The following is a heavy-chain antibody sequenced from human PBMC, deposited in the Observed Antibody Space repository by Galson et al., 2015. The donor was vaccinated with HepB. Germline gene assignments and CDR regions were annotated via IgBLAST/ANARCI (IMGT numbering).Heavy chain of an antibody. V-gene: IGHV1-24*01. D-gene: IGHD1-26*01. Sequence: SVKVSCKVSRYTLTELAMHWVRQAPGKGLEWMGGFDPEDGETIYAQKFQGRVTMTEDTSTDTAYMELSSLRSEDAAVYYCATALSGSFDWFDPWGQGTLVTVSS. CDR1: RYTLTELA. CDR2: FDPEDGET. CDR3: ATALSGSFDWFDP. J-gene: IGHJ5*02.